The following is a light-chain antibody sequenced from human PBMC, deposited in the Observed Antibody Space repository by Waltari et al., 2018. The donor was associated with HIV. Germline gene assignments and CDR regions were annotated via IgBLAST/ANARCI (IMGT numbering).Light chain of an antibody. CDR1: QSVSSSH. CDR2: DAS. Sequence: ETILTQSPGTLSLSPGERATLSCRASQSVSSSHLAWYQQKPGQAPRLLVYDASSRATGIPDRFSGSGSGTDFILTINGLEPEDFAVYYCQQYDNSRWTFGQGTK. V-gene: IGKV3-20*01. CDR3: QQYDNSRWT. J-gene: IGKJ1*01.